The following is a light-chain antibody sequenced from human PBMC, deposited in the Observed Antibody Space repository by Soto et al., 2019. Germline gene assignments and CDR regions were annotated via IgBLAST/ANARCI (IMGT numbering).Light chain of an antibody. CDR3: QSYDSSLSGYV. V-gene: IGLV1-40*01. Sequence: QSALTQPPSVSGAPGQRVTISCTGSSSNIGSGYEAHWYQQVPGTAPKLLIYENNNRPSGVPDRFCGSKSGTSASLAITGLQAEDEAEYYCQSYDSSLSGYVFGTGTMLTVL. CDR1: SSNIGSGYE. J-gene: IGLJ1*01. CDR2: ENN.